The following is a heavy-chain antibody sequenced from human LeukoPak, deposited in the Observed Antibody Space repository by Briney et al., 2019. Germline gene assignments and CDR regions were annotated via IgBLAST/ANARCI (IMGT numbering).Heavy chain of an antibody. CDR3: ARDRGSSGYYFYYYMDV. CDR2: MYATGTT. D-gene: IGHD3-22*01. J-gene: IGHJ6*03. Sequence: PSETLSLTCTVSDTSINTYYWSWIRQPAGKGLEWIGHMYATGTTNYNPSLKSRVSMSIDTSKNQISLNLRSVTAADTAVYYCARDRGSSGYYFYYYMDVWGKGTTVTISS. V-gene: IGHV4-4*07. CDR1: DTSINTYY.